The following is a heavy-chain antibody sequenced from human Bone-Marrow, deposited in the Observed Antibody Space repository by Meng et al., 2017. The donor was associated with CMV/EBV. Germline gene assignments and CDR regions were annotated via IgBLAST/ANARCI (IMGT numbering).Heavy chain of an antibody. D-gene: IGHD6-13*01. Sequence: GESLKISCKASGYTFTSYDINWVRQATGQGLEWMGWMNPNSGNTGYAQKFQGRVTMTRNTSISTAYMELSSLRSEDTAVYYCARRGSSSWYPGAFDIWGQGTMVTVSS. CDR1: GYTFTSYD. CDR2: MNPNSGNT. CDR3: ARRGSSSWYPGAFDI. J-gene: IGHJ3*02. V-gene: IGHV1-8*01.